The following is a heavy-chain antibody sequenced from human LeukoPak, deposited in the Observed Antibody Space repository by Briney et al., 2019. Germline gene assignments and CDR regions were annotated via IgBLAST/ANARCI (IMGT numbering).Heavy chain of an antibody. V-gene: IGHV3-74*01. CDR2: INSDGSST. CDR3: ARVSSGSYFGYYYYYMDV. D-gene: IGHD1-26*01. Sequence: GGSLRLTCAASGFTFSNYWMHWVRQAPGKGLVWVSRINSDGSSTSYADSVKGRFTISRDNAKNTLYLQMNSLRAEDTAVYYCARVSSGSYFGYYYYYMDVWGKGTTVTVSS. CDR1: GFTFSNYW. J-gene: IGHJ6*03.